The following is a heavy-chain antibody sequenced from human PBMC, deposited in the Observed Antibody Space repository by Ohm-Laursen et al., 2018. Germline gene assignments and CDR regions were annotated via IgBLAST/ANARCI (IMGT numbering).Heavy chain of an antibody. CDR1: GFTFSSYW. Sequence: SLRLSCAASGFTFSSYWMHWVRQAPGKGLVWVSRINSGGSSTTYADSVKGRFTISRDNAKNTLYLQMNSLTAEDTAVYYCARGYGGTYGGNDYWGQGTLVTVSS. CDR2: INSGGSST. CDR3: ARGYGGTYGGNDY. J-gene: IGHJ4*02. V-gene: IGHV3-74*01. D-gene: IGHD1-26*01.